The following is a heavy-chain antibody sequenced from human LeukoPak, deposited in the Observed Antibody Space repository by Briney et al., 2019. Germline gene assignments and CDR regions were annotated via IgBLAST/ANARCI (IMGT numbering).Heavy chain of an antibody. CDR1: GGSISGYY. CDR3: ARGGLMVYAVRVQNDVFDI. Sequence: PSETLSLTCTVSGGSISGYYWSWIRQPPGKGLEWIGEINHSGSTNYNPSLKSRVTISVDTSKNQFSLKLSSMTAADTAVYYCARGGLMVYAVRVQNDVFDIWGQGTMVTVSS. J-gene: IGHJ3*02. CDR2: INHSGST. V-gene: IGHV4-34*01. D-gene: IGHD2-8*01.